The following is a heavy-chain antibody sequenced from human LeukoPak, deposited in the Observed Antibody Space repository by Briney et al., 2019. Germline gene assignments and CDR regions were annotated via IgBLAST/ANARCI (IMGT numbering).Heavy chain of an antibody. Sequence: PSQTLSLTCTVSGGSISSGSYYWSWIRQPAGKGLEWIGRIYTSGSTNYNPSLKSRLTISVDTSKNQFSLKLSSLTAADTAVYYCAREGYGDYSDAFDIWGQGTMVTVSS. CDR3: AREGYGDYSDAFDI. D-gene: IGHD4-17*01. CDR2: IYTSGST. J-gene: IGHJ3*02. V-gene: IGHV4-61*02. CDR1: GGSISSGSYY.